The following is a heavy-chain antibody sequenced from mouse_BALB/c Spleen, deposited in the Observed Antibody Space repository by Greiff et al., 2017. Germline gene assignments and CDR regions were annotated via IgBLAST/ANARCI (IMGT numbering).Heavy chain of an antibody. J-gene: IGHJ3*01. Sequence: QVQLQQSGAELAKPGASVKMSCKASGYTFTSYWMHWVKQRPGQGLEWIGYINPSTGYTEYNQKFKDKATLTADKSSSTAYMQLSSLTSEDSAVYYCASDYYGSGWFAYWGQGTLVTVSA. D-gene: IGHD1-1*01. CDR1: GYTFTSYW. CDR3: ASDYYGSGWFAY. CDR2: INPSTGYT. V-gene: IGHV1-7*01.